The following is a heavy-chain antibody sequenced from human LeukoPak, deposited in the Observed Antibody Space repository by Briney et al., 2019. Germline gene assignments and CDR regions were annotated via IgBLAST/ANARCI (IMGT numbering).Heavy chain of an antibody. D-gene: IGHD3-16*01. CDR2: LKSKYDGGTT. V-gene: IGHV3-15*01. CDR3: ATSALITGF. CDR1: GFTSSDAW. J-gene: IGHJ4*02. Sequence: GGSLRLSCVASGFTSSDAWMSWVRQSPGKGLEWVGRLKSKYDGGTTDYAAPVKGRFTISRDDSKNTVYLQMNSLKTEDTAFYYCATSALITGFWGQGTLATVSS.